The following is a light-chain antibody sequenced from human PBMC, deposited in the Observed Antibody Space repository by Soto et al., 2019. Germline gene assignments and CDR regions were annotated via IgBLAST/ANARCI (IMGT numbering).Light chain of an antibody. CDR1: KSVNNN. V-gene: IGKV3-15*01. Sequence: EIVMTQSPATLSVSPGERAILSCRASKSVNNNLAWYQRKPGQAPRLLIYGASTRVTGIPARFSGSGSGTEFTLSISSLQSEDSAIYYCQQYNNWPPLTFGGGTKVEIK. CDR2: GAS. J-gene: IGKJ4*01. CDR3: QQYNNWPPLT.